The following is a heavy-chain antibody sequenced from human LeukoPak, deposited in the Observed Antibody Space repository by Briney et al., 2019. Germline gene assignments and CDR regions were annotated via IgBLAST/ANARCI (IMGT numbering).Heavy chain of an antibody. CDR2: INSDGSST. CDR1: GFTFSSYW. D-gene: IGHD3-22*01. CDR3: ARAPYYYDSSGYLPH. J-gene: IGHJ4*02. V-gene: IGHV3-74*01. Sequence: GGSLRLSCAASGFTFSSYWMHWVRQAPGKGLVWVSRINSDGSSTSYADSVKGRFTISRDNAKNTLYLQMNSLRAEDTAVYYCARAPYYYDSSGYLPHWGQGTLVTVSS.